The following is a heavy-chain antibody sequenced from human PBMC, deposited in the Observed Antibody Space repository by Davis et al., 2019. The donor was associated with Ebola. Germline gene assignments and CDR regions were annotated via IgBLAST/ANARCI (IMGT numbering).Heavy chain of an antibody. CDR3: ARDRGGDYSFDY. CDR2: INPSGGST. J-gene: IGHJ4*02. V-gene: IGHV1-46*01. CDR1: GYTFTSYY. Sequence: ASVKVSCKASGYTFTSYYMHWVRQAPGQGLEWMGIINPSGGSTSYAQKFQGRVTITRDTSASTAYMELSSLRSEDTSVYYCARDRGGDYSFDYWGQGTLVTVSS. D-gene: IGHD3-10*01.